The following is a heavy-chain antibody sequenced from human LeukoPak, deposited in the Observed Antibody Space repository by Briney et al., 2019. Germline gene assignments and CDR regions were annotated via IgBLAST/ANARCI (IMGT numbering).Heavy chain of an antibody. CDR2: ISWNSGSI. D-gene: IGHD1-26*01. J-gene: IGHJ4*02. CDR3: AKDLGWDLPRYYFDY. Sequence: GRSLRLSCAASGFTFDDYAMHWVRQAPGKGLEWVSGISWNSGSIGYADSVKGRFTISRDNSKNTLYLQMNSLRAEDTAVYYCAKDLGWDLPRYYFDYWGQGTLVTVSS. CDR1: GFTFDDYA. V-gene: IGHV3-9*01.